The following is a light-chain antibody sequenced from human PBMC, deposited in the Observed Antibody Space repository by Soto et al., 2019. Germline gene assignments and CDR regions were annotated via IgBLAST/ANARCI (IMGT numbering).Light chain of an antibody. Sequence: DIQMTQSPSSLSASVGDRVTITCRASQSISSYLNWYQQKPGKAPKLLIYATSSLQSGVPSRFSGSGSGTYFTLTISSLQLEDFATYYCQQSYNTPPTFGQWTKVEIK. J-gene: IGKJ1*01. CDR3: QQSYNTPPT. CDR1: QSISSY. CDR2: ATS. V-gene: IGKV1-39*01.